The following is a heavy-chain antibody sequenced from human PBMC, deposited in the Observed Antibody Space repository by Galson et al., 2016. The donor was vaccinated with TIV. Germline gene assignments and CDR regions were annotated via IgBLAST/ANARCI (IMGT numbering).Heavy chain of an antibody. J-gene: IGHJ4*02. CDR2: IGHDGNWK. CDR3: ARDFRTGKYCDY. CDR1: GFPFSTYS. Sequence: GFPFSTYSMHWVRQAPGKGLEWVAIIGHDGNWKGYADSVKGRFTVSRDNSKNMLFLEMSSPRVEDTAVYYCARDFRTGKYCDYWGQGTLVTVSA. D-gene: IGHD2-8*02. V-gene: IGHV3-33*01.